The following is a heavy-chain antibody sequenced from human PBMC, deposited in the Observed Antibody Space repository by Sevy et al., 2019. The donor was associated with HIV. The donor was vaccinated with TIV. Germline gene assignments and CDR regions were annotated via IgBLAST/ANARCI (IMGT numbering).Heavy chain of an antibody. CDR2: ISYDGNIT. Sequence: GGSLRLSCAASGLTFSSHAMHWVRQAPGKGLEWVAFISYDGNITYYGDSVKGRFTISRDDSKNSLYLQMNSLRAQDTAVYYCACDLGYESSGYLPFFDPRGQGTMVTVSS. J-gene: IGHJ5*02. CDR1: GLTFSSHA. V-gene: IGHV3-30-3*01. D-gene: IGHD3-22*01. CDR3: ACDLGYESSGYLPFFDP.